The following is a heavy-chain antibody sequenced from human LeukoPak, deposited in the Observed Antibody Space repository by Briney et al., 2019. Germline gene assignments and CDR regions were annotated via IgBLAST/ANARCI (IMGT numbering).Heavy chain of an antibody. Sequence: SETLSLTCTVSGGSISSYYWSWIRQPPGKGLEWIGYIYHSGSTYYNPSLKSRVTISVDRSKNQFSLKLSSVTAADTAVYYCARGYGSGSYYADYWGQGTLVTVSS. CDR1: GGSISSYY. CDR2: IYHSGST. D-gene: IGHD3-10*01. CDR3: ARGYGSGSYYADY. J-gene: IGHJ4*02. V-gene: IGHV4-59*12.